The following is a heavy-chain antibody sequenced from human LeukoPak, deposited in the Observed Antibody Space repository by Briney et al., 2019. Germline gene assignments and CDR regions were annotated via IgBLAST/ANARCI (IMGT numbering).Heavy chain of an antibody. CDR1: GYTFTGYY. CDR3: ARPLNDYTFDY. Sequence: ASVKVSCTASGYTFTGYYMHWVRQAPGQGLEWMGWINPNSGGTNYAQKFRGRVTMTRDTSISTAYMELSSLRSDDTAVYYCARPLNDYTFDYWGQGTLVTVSS. CDR2: INPNSGGT. J-gene: IGHJ4*02. D-gene: IGHD4-11*01. V-gene: IGHV1-2*02.